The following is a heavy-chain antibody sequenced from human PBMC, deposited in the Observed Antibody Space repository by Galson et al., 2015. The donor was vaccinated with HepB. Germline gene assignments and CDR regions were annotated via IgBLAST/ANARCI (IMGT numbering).Heavy chain of an antibody. J-gene: IGHJ4*02. CDR2: ISYDGSNK. CDR3: AKMATIDFDY. Sequence: SLRLSCAASGFTFSSYGMHWVRQAPGKGLEWVAVISYDGSNKYYADSVKGRFTISRDNSKNTLYLQMNSPRAEDTAVYYCAKMATIDFDYWGQGTLVTVSS. V-gene: IGHV3-30*18. D-gene: IGHD5-24*01. CDR1: GFTFSSYG.